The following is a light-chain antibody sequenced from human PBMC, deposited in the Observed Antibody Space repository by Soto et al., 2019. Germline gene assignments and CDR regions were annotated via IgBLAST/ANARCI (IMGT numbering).Light chain of an antibody. CDR3: QQYNNWPPLYT. CDR1: QSVSSN. CDR2: DAS. J-gene: IGKJ2*01. Sequence: EIVMTQSPLTLSVSPGERATLSCRASQSVSSNLAWYQQKSGQAPRLLIYDASSRATGIPARFSGSGSGTEFTLTISSLQSEDSAVYYCQQYNNWPPLYTFGQGTKLEIK. V-gene: IGKV3-15*01.